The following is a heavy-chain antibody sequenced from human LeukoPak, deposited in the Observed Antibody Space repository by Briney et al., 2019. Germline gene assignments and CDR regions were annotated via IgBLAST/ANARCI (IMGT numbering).Heavy chain of an antibody. CDR1: GGTFSFYA. Sequence: SVKVSCKASGGTFSFYAIIWVRQGPGQGLEWMGRIIPILGIANYAQKFQGRVTITADKSTSTAYMELSSLRSEDTAVYYCARGAHRWNFDYWGQGTLVTVSS. J-gene: IGHJ4*02. CDR3: ARGAHRWNFDY. CDR2: IIPILGIA. V-gene: IGHV1-69*04.